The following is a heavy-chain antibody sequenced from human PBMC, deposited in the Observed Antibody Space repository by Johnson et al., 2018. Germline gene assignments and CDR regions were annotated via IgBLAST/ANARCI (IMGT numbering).Heavy chain of an antibody. CDR1: GFTFSSYG. CDR3: ARTVAGIMGVFDI. J-gene: IGHJ3*02. Sequence: QVQLVQSGGGVVQPGRSLRLSCAASGFTFSSYGMHWVRQAPGKGLEWVAVISYDGSNKYYADSVKGRFTISRDNSKNTLYLQMNSLRAEDTAVYYCARTVAGIMGVFDIWGQGTMVTVSS. D-gene: IGHD6-19*01. CDR2: ISYDGSNK. V-gene: IGHV3-30*03.